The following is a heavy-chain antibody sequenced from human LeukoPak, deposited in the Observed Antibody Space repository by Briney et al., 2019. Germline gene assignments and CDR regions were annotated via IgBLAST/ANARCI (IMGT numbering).Heavy chain of an antibody. Sequence: GGSLRLSCAASGFTFSSYAMHWVRQAPGEGLEWVAVISYDGSNKYYADSVKGRFTISRDNSKNTLYLQMNSLRAEDTAVYYCARVEGEWDYFDYWGQGTLVTVSS. CDR3: ARVEGEWDYFDY. CDR2: ISYDGSNK. J-gene: IGHJ4*02. D-gene: IGHD3-10*01. V-gene: IGHV3-30-3*01. CDR1: GFTFSSYA.